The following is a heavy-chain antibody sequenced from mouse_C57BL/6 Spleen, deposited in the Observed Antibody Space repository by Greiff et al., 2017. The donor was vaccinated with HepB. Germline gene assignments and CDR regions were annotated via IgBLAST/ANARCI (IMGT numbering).Heavy chain of an antibody. CDR1: GYTFTSYW. CDR2: TNPTNGRT. V-gene: IGHV1S81*02. Sequence: VQLQQSGAELVKAGASVKMSCKASGYTFTSYWMHWVKQRLGQGLEWFAETNPTNGRTYYNEKFKSKATLTVDKSSSTAYMLLSGPTFEDSAVYDWARIKKLVATYFDYWGQGTTLTVSS. CDR3: ARIKKLVATYFDY. J-gene: IGHJ2*01. D-gene: IGHD1-1*01.